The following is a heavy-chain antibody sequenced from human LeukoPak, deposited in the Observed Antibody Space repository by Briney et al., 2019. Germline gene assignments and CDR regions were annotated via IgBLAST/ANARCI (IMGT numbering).Heavy chain of an antibody. CDR3: ARVLSSGYYRWFDP. Sequence: SETLSLTCTVSGGSISSYYWSWIRQPPGKGLEWIGYIYYSGSTNYNPSLKSRVTISVDTSKNQFSLKLSSVTAADTAVYYYARVLSSGYYRWFDPWGQGTLVAASS. CDR2: IYYSGST. J-gene: IGHJ5*02. D-gene: IGHD3-22*01. V-gene: IGHV4-59*01. CDR1: GGSISSYY.